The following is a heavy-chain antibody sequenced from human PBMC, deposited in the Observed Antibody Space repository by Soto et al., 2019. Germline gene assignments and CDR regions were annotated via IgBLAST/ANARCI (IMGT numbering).Heavy chain of an antibody. V-gene: IGHV1-24*01. CDR3: ATLGYCSSTSCYSSYYYMDV. D-gene: IGHD2-2*01. Sequence: QVQLVQSGAEVKKPGASVKVSCKVSGYTLTELSMHWVRQAPGKGLEWMGGVDPEDGETIYAQKFQGRVTMTEDTSTDTAYMELSSLRSEDTAVYYCATLGYCSSTSCYSSYYYMDVWGKGTTVTVSS. CDR1: GYTLTELS. CDR2: VDPEDGET. J-gene: IGHJ6*03.